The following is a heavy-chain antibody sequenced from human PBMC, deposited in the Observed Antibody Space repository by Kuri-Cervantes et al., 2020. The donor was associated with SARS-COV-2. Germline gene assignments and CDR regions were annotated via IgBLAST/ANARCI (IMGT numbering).Heavy chain of an antibody. Sequence: GESLKISCVASGFTFSGYGMHWVRQAPGKGLEWVAVISYDRSNKYYADSVKGRFTISRDNSKNTLYLQMNSLRAEDTAVYYCARGRCSSTSCRVGRGAFDIWGQGTMVTVSS. CDR3: ARGRCSSTSCRVGRGAFDI. D-gene: IGHD2-2*01. CDR2: ISYDRSNK. J-gene: IGHJ3*02. V-gene: IGHV3-30*03. CDR1: GFTFSGYG.